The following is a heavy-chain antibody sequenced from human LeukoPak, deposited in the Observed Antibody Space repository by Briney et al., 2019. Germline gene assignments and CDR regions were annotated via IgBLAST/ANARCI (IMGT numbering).Heavy chain of an antibody. V-gene: IGHV1-2*04. CDR3: ARAVREKQYNWFGP. D-gene: IGHD3-10*01. CDR2: MNPNSGGT. Sequence: ASVKVSCKASGYTFTGYYMHWVRQAPGQGLEWMGWMNPNSGGTNYAQKFQGWVTMTRDTSISTAYMELSRLRSDDTAVYYCARAVREKQYNWFGPWGQGTLVTVSS. J-gene: IGHJ5*02. CDR1: GYTFTGYY.